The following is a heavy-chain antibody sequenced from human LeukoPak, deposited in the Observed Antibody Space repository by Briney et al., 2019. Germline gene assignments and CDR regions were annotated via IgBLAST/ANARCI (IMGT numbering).Heavy chain of an antibody. D-gene: IGHD5-24*01. J-gene: IGHJ4*02. Sequence: GGSLRLSCAVSGFTFSDLWMSWVRQAPGKGLEWVTNINQDGSAKFYVDSVKGRFTVSRDNAKNSLYLQMNSLRAEDTAVYYCARGDRQIRGMATITHWGQGTLVTVSS. CDR3: ARGDRQIRGMATITH. V-gene: IGHV3-7*01. CDR1: GFTFSDLW. CDR2: INQDGSAK.